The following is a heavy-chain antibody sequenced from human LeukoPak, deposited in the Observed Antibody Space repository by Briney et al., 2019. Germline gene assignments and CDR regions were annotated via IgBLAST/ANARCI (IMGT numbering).Heavy chain of an antibody. D-gene: IGHD3-10*01. J-gene: IGHJ3*02. V-gene: IGHV3-15*01. CDR3: TTDPDYYGSGSYYDAFDI. CDR1: GFTFSNAW. CDR2: IKSKTDGGTT. Sequence: GGSLRLSCAASGFTFSNAWMSWVRQAPGKGLEWVGRIKSKTDGGTTDYAAPVKGRFTISRDDSKNTLYLQMNSLKTEDTAVYYCTTDPDYYGSGSYYDAFDIWGQGTMVTVSS.